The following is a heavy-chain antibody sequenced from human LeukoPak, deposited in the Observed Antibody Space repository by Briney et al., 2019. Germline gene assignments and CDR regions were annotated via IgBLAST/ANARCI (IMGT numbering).Heavy chain of an antibody. CDR1: GYTFTRYI. J-gene: IGHJ6*03. Sequence: ASLKVSSKPSGYTFTRYIINWGRQATGQRPEWMGWMNPSRGDTGYAQKFQGRVTMTRNTSISTAYMELSSLRSEDTAVYYCARKGGTTVTTEAEYYYYYYMDVWGKGTTVTISS. D-gene: IGHD4-17*01. CDR3: ARKGGTTVTTEAEYYYYYYMDV. V-gene: IGHV1-8*01. CDR2: MNPSRGDT.